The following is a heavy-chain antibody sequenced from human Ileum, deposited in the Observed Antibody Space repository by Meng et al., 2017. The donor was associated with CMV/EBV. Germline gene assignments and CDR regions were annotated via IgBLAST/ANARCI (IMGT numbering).Heavy chain of an antibody. J-gene: IGHJ4*02. CDR1: GFTLSTYW. V-gene: IGHV3-74*01. CDR3: ARGQAAGGYVYIDY. Sequence: GESLKISCAASGFTLSTYWMHWVRQTPGQGLAWVSRVYTDGTSIGYADAVKGRFTISRDNAKNTLYLQMNGLRAEDTAVYYCARGQAAGGYVYIDYWGQGTLVTVSS. CDR2: VYTDGTSI. D-gene: IGHD5-12*01.